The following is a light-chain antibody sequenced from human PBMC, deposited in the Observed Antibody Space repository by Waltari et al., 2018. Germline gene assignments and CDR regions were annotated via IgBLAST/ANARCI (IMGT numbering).Light chain of an antibody. CDR3: SSYTSSSTLVV. J-gene: IGLJ2*01. Sequence: QSALTQPASVSGSPGQSITISCTGPSSAVGGYNYAPWYQQHPGKAPKLMIYEVSNRPSGVSNRFSGSKSGNTASLTISGLQAEDEADYYCSSYTSSSTLVVFGGGTKLTVL. CDR2: EVS. CDR1: SSAVGGYNY. V-gene: IGLV2-14*01.